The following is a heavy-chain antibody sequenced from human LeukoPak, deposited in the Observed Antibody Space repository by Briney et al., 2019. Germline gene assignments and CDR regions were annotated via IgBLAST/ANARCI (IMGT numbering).Heavy chain of an antibody. CDR3: ARGQGVTTFQRQWYFDL. CDR2: INHSGST. Sequence: PSETLSLTCAVSGGSISSGGYYWSWIRQPPGKGLEWIGEINHSGSTNYNPSLKSRVTISVDTSKNQFSLKLSSVTAADTAVYYCARGQGVTTFQRQWYFDLWGRGTLVTVSS. V-gene: IGHV4-34*01. CDR1: GGSISSGGYY. J-gene: IGHJ2*01. D-gene: IGHD4-17*01.